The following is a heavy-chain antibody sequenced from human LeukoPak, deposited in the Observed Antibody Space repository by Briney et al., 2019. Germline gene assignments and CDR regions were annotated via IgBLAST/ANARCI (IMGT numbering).Heavy chain of an antibody. CDR1: GGSITTNSYY. V-gene: IGHV4-39*07. Sequence: PSETLSLTCTVSGGSITTNSYYWGWFRQPPGKGLKWIGSIYYSGSTYYNPSLKSRVTISVDTSKNQFSLKLSSVTAADTAVYYCARETDYYDSSGYDYWGQGTLVTVSS. J-gene: IGHJ4*02. CDR3: ARETDYYDSSGYDY. CDR2: IYYSGST. D-gene: IGHD3-22*01.